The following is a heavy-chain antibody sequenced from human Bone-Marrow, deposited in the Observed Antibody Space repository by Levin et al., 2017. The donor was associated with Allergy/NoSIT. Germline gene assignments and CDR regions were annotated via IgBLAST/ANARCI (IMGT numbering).Heavy chain of an antibody. CDR1: GGTFSTYA. J-gene: IGHJ6*02. D-gene: IGHD2-15*01. Sequence: AASVKVSCKASGGTFSTYAISWVRQAPGQGLEWMGGIIPIFGTTNYAQKFQGRVTITADTSTSTAYMELNSLISEDTAVYYCGRCYDGDSYYYDMDVWGQGTAVTVSS. V-gene: IGHV1-69*06. CDR2: IIPIFGTT. CDR3: GRCYDGDSYYYDMDV.